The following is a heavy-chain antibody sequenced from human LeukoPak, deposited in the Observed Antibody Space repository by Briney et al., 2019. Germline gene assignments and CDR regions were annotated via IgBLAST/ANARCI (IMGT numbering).Heavy chain of an antibody. J-gene: IGHJ5*02. V-gene: IGHV4-39*01. D-gene: IGHD4-17*01. CDR3: ARHASLYGDYGGFDP. CDR2: IYYSGST. CDR1: GGSISSSSYY. Sequence: SETLSLTCTVSGGSISSSSYYWGWIRQPPGKGLEWIGSIYYSGSTYYNPSLKSRVTISVDTSKNQFSLKLSSVTAADTAVYYCARHASLYGDYGGFDPWGQGTLVSVSS.